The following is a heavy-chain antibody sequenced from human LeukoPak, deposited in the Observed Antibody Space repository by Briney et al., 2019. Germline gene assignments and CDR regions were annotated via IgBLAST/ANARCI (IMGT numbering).Heavy chain of an antibody. V-gene: IGHV4-4*07. CDR2: MSSGGST. D-gene: IGHD3-22*01. CDR3: ARDQTYYVSSGYYYVTYLQH. Sequence: SETLSLTCTVSGASISSSYCTWIRQSAGEGLEWIGRMSSGGSTTYNPSFKGRVTMSLDTSKRQFSLNLSSVTAADTTVYYCARDQTYYVSSGYYYVTYLQHWGQGILVTVSS. CDR1: GASISSSY. J-gene: IGHJ1*01.